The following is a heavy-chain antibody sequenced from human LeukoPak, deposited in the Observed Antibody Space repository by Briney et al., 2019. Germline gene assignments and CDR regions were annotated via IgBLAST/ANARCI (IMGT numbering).Heavy chain of an antibody. V-gene: IGHV3-9*01. CDR3: AKDMVHDYGDYVTFDY. J-gene: IGHJ4*02. Sequence: GRSLRLSCAASGFTFDGYAMHWVRQAPGKGLEWVSGISWNSGSIGYADSVKGRFTISRDNAKNSLYLQMNSLRAEDTALYYCAKDMVHDYGDYVTFDYWGQGTLVTVSS. CDR1: GFTFDGYA. D-gene: IGHD4-17*01. CDR2: ISWNSGSI.